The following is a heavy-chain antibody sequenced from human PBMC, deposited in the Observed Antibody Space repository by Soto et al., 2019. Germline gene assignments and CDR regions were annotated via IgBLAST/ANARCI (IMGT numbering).Heavy chain of an antibody. CDR1: GGSISSSY. CDR3: AKDGNWLDP. Sequence: SETLRLTCTVSGGSISSSYWSWIRQPPGKGLEWIGYIFDSEITNYNPSLKSRVTISADTADNQFSLKLRSMTAADTAVYYCAKDGNWLDPWGQGTQVTVS. J-gene: IGHJ5*02. D-gene: IGHD1-26*01. V-gene: IGHV4-59*01. CDR2: IFDSEIT.